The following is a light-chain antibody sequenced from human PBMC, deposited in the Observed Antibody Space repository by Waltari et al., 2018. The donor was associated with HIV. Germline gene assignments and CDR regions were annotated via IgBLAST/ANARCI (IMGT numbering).Light chain of an antibody. Sequence: QSALTQAASVSGSPGQSITISCTGISTDIGAYHYVSWYQQHPDKVPKLVISEVSNRPSGISNRFSGSKSGNTASLTISGLQADDEASYYCSSYTASSTLDVVFGGGTRLTVL. CDR1: STDIGAYHY. CDR3: SSYTASSTLDVV. J-gene: IGLJ2*01. CDR2: EVS. V-gene: IGLV2-14*03.